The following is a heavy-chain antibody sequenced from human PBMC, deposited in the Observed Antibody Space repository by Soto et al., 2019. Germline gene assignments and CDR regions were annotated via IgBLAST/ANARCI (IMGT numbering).Heavy chain of an antibody. CDR3: AREPGYCSGGSCSYYYYYYGMDV. V-gene: IGHV1-69*01. CDR1: GGTFSSYA. Sequence: QVQLVQSGAGVKKPGSSVKVSCKASGGTFSSYAISWVRQAPGQGLEWMGGIIPILGTANYAQKFQGRVTITADESTSTAYMELSSLRSEDTALYYCAREPGYCSGGSCSYYYYYYGMDVWGQGTTVTVSS. CDR2: IIPILGTA. J-gene: IGHJ6*02. D-gene: IGHD2-15*01.